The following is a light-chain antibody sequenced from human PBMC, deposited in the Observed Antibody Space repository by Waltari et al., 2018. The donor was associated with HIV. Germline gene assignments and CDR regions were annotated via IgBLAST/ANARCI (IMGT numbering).Light chain of an antibody. CDR3: LSADTSGTYV. CDR2: KNT. Sequence: SSELTQPPSVSVSPGQTARSTCSGDASPKPYTPCLQQKPGEAPVVVIHKNTERPSGIPSRFSASPSGTTVTLTITGVQTDDEADYYCLSADTSGTYVFGPGTTVTVL. CDR1: ASPKPY. V-gene: IGLV3-25*03. J-gene: IGLJ1*01.